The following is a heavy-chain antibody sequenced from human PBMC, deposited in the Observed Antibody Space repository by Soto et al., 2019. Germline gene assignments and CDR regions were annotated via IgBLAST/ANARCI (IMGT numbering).Heavy chain of an antibody. CDR3: AKDLSYGGHDFWSGTFDY. Sequence: GGSLRLSCAASGFTFSSYAMSWVRQAPGKGLEWVSAISGSGGSTYYADSVKGRFTISRDNSKNTLYLQMNSLRAEDTAVYYCAKDLSYGGHDFWSGTFDYWGQGTLVTVSS. D-gene: IGHD3-3*01. CDR2: ISGSGGST. V-gene: IGHV3-23*01. CDR1: GFTFSSYA. J-gene: IGHJ4*02.